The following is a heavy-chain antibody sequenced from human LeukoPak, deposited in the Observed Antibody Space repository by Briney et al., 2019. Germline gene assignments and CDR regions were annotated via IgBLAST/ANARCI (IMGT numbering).Heavy chain of an antibody. CDR1: GFTVSSNY. J-gene: IGHJ4*02. CDR2: IYSGGST. D-gene: IGHD6-6*01. Sequence: GGSLRLSCAASGFTVSSNYMSWVRRAPGKGLEWVSVIYSGGSTYYADSVKGRFTISRDNSKNTLYLQMYSLRAEDTAVYYCARRRHIAARPGFDYWGQGTLVTVSS. V-gene: IGHV3-66*04. CDR3: ARRRHIAARPGFDY.